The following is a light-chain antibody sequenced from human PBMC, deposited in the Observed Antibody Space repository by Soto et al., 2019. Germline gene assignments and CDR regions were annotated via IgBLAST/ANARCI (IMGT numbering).Light chain of an antibody. Sequence: EIVLTQSPDTLSLSPGERATLSCRASQSVNRDYLAWYQQKHGQAPRLLIYGASNRAIGIPDRFSGSGSGTDLTLTISRLESEDFGVYYCQQYGRSPETFGPGTKVDIK. CDR1: QSVNRDY. CDR3: QQYGRSPET. V-gene: IGKV3-20*01. CDR2: GAS. J-gene: IGKJ3*01.